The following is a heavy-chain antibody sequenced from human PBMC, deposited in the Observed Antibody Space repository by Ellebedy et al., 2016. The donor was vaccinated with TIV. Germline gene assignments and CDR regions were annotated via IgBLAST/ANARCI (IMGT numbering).Heavy chain of an antibody. D-gene: IGHD4-17*01. J-gene: IGHJ5*02. CDR3: ARRTSYGDYAIQVNPWFDP. V-gene: IGHV3-7*01. CDR2: IRQEGDEI. Sequence: GGSLRLSCAASGFNFRSYWMTWVRQAPGKGLEWVAKIRQEGDEIYYVESVKGRFTISRDNAKNSLFLQMNSLGAEDTAVYYCARRTSYGDYAIQVNPWFDPWGQGTLVTVSS. CDR1: GFNFRSYW.